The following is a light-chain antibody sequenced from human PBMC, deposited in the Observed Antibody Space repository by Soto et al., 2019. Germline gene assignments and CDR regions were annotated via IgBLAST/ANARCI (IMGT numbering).Light chain of an antibody. CDR2: GAS. CDR1: QSVSSSY. CDR3: QQFHDWPLT. Sequence: IVLTQNPGTLSLSPGEIATLCCSGSQSVSSSYLAWYQQKPGQAPRLLIYGASSRATGIPARFSGSGSGTEFTLTISSLQSADFAVYYCQQFHDWPLTFGQGTKVAIK. V-gene: IGKV3-20*01. J-gene: IGKJ1*01.